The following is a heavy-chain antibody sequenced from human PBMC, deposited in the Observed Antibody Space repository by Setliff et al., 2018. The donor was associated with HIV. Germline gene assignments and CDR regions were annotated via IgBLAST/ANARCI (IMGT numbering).Heavy chain of an antibody. J-gene: IGHJ4*02. D-gene: IGHD3-10*01. CDR2: INPTGDVT. Sequence: ASVKVSCKASGYTFTNYVIHWVRQAPGQGLEWMGVINPTGDVTAYAQKFQGRVTMTSDTSTSTVYMDLSSLRSDDTALYYCARGPTSRDSAWFEGDYWGQGALVTVSS. CDR3: ARGPTSRDSAWFEGDY. V-gene: IGHV1-46*01. CDR1: GYTFTNYV.